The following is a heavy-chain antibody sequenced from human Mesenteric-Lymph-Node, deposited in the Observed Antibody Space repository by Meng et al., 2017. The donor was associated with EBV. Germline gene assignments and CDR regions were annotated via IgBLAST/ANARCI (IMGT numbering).Heavy chain of an antibody. D-gene: IGHD3-3*01. Sequence: QVQLQQGGAGLLKPSETLSLTCAVXXGSFSGYYWSWIRQPPGKGLEWIGEINHSGSTNYNPSLKSRVTISVDTSKNQFSLKLSSVTAADTAVYYCARGRLYDFWSGQYYFDYWGQGTLVTVSS. V-gene: IGHV4-34*01. CDR3: ARGRLYDFWSGQYYFDY. CDR2: INHSGST. CDR1: XGSFSGYY. J-gene: IGHJ4*02.